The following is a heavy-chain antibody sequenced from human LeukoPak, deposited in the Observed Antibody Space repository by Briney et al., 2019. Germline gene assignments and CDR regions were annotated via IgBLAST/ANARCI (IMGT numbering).Heavy chain of an antibody. CDR1: GGSISSGSYY. D-gene: IGHD5-18*01. CDR3: ARDRGTAMVPPVNY. Sequence: SETLSLTCTVSGGSISSGSYYWSWIRQPAGKGLEWIGRIYTSGSTNYNPSLRSRVTISVDTSKNQFSLKLSSVTAADTAVYYCARDRGTAMVPPVNYWGQGTLVTVSS. J-gene: IGHJ4*02. V-gene: IGHV4-61*02. CDR2: IYTSGST.